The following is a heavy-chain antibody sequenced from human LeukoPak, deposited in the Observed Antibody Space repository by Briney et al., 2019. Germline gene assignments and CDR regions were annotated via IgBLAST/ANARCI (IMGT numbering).Heavy chain of an antibody. CDR3: ARSAYSGNSVIEY. D-gene: IGHD4-23*01. CDR1: GFTFSDYW. Sequence: GGSLRLSCVASGFTFSDYWMHWVRQVPGKGLVWVSRITTGGSGTTYADSVKGRFTIARDNAQNTLYLQMNRLRAEDTAVYYCARSAYSGNSVIEYWGQGTLVTVSS. V-gene: IGHV3-74*01. J-gene: IGHJ4*02. CDR2: ITTGGSGT.